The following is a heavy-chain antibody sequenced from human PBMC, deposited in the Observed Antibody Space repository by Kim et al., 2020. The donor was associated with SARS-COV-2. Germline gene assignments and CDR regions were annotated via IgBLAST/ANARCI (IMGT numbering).Heavy chain of an antibody. CDR1: GGSISSGGYY. Sequence: SETLSLTCTVSGGSISSGGYYWSWIRQHPGKGLEWIGYIYYSGSTYYNPSLKSRVTISVDTSKNQFSLKLSSVTAADTAVYYCARDRGLGIGGFDPWGQGTLVTVSS. V-gene: IGHV4-31*03. CDR3: ARDRGLGIGGFDP. J-gene: IGHJ5*02. CDR2: IYYSGST. D-gene: IGHD3-10*01.